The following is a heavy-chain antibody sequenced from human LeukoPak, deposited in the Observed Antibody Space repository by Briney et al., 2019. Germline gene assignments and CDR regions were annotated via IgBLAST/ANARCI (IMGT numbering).Heavy chain of an antibody. Sequence: GGSLRLSCAASGFTFSSYGMSWVRQAPGKGLEWVSAISGSGGSTYYADSVKGRFTISRDNSKNTLYLQMNSLRAEDTAVYYCAKIVRYSSSWYMGGIDYWGQGTLVTVSS. D-gene: IGHD6-13*01. CDR1: GFTFSSYG. J-gene: IGHJ4*02. CDR2: ISGSGGST. CDR3: AKIVRYSSSWYMGGIDY. V-gene: IGHV3-23*01.